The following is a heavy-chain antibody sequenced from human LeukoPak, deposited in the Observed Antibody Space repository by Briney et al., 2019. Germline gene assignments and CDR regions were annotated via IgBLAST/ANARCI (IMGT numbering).Heavy chain of an antibody. CDR1: GFTFDDYG. J-gene: IGHJ4*02. D-gene: IGHD4-17*01. V-gene: IGHV3-20*04. CDR3: ARSFGATVTTPDFH. Sequence: GGSLRLSCAASGFTFDDYGMSWVRQAPGKGLEWVSGINWNGGSTGYADSVKGRFTISRDNAKNSPYLQMNSLRAEDTALYYCARSFGATVTTPDFHWGQGTLVTVSS. CDR2: INWNGGST.